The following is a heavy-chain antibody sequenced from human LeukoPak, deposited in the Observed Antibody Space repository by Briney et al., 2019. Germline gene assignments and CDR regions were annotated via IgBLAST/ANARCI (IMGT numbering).Heavy chain of an antibody. D-gene: IGHD6-6*01. J-gene: IGHJ4*02. CDR2: ISGSGGST. CDR1: GFTFSDHY. V-gene: IGHV3-23*01. CDR3: AKDGSRQLGDY. Sequence: GGSLRLSCAVAGFTFSDHYMDWVRQAPGKGLEWVSAISGSGGSTYYADSVKGRFTISRDNSKNTLYLQMNSLRAEDTAVYYCAKDGSRQLGDYWGQRTLVTVSS.